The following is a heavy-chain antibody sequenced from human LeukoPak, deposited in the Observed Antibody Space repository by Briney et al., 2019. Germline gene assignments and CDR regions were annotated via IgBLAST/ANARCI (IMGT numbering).Heavy chain of an antibody. CDR3: ARAYYDSSGYLYDAFDI. CDR2: IYYSGST. CDR1: GGSISSYY. Sequence: SETLSLTCTVSGGSISSYYWSWIRQPPGKGLEWIGYIYYSGSTNYNPSLKSRATISVDTSKNQFSLKLSSVTAADTAVYYCARAYYDSSGYLYDAFDIWGQGTMVTVSS. J-gene: IGHJ3*02. D-gene: IGHD3-22*01. V-gene: IGHV4-59*01.